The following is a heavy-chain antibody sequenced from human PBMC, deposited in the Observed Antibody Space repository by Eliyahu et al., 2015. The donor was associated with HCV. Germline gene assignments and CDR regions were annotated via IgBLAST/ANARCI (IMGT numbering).Heavy chain of an antibody. CDR2: IYYSGST. CDR1: GGSISSYY. V-gene: IGHV4-59*08. Sequence: QVQLQESGPGLVKPSETLSLTCXVSGGSISSYYWSWIRQPPGKGLEWIGYIYYSGSTNYNPSLKSRVTISVDTSKNHFSLKLTSVTATDTAVYYCARLGSSGYLLDYWGQGTLVTVSA. J-gene: IGHJ4*02. D-gene: IGHD3-22*01. CDR3: ARLGSSGYLLDY.